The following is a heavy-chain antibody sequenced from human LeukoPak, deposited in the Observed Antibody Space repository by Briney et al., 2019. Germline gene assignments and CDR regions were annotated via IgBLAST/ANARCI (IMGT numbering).Heavy chain of an antibody. Sequence: SETLSLTCTVSGGSISSSSYYWGWIRQPPGKGLEWIGRIYTSGSTNYNPSLKSRVTISVDTSKNQFSLKLSSVTAADTAVYYCARVSSDAFDIWGQGTMVTVSS. CDR1: GGSISSSSYY. CDR2: IYTSGST. D-gene: IGHD6-6*01. V-gene: IGHV4-39*07. CDR3: ARVSSDAFDI. J-gene: IGHJ3*02.